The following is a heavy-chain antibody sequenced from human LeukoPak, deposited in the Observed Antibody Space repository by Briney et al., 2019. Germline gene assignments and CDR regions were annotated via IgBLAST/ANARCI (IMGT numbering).Heavy chain of an antibody. D-gene: IGHD3-22*01. Sequence: SGGSLRLSCAASGFSFSNYGMNWVRQAPGKGLEWVSGITGNGATTYYADSVKGRFTISRDNSRNTVYLQMNSLRAEDTAVYYCARDRSGPYYDSSGYSYPSYMDVWGKGTTVTISS. CDR2: ITGNGATT. CDR1: GFSFSNYG. J-gene: IGHJ6*03. V-gene: IGHV3-23*01. CDR3: ARDRSGPYYDSSGYSYPSYMDV.